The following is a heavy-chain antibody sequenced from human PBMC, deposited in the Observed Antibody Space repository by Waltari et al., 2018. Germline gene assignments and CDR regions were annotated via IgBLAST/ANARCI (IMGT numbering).Heavy chain of an antibody. V-gene: IGHV1-2*02. CDR1: GYSFTGCH. Sequence: QVQLVQSGAAVKKPGGSVTVSCRASGYSFTGCHRHWVRQAPGQGLEWMGWINPNSGGTNYAQKFQGRVTMTRDTSISTAYMELSRLRSDDTAVYYCARGPSYGDYWFDPWGQGTLVTVSS. D-gene: IGHD4-17*01. CDR3: ARGPSYGDYWFDP. J-gene: IGHJ5*02. CDR2: INPNSGGT.